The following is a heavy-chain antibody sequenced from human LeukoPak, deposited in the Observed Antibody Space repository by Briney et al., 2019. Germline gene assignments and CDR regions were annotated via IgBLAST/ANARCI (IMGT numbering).Heavy chain of an antibody. Sequence: PGGSLRLSCAAPGFTFNIFGMHWVRQVPGNGLEWVAVLWSDGNTAHYADSVKGRFTISRDSSENTLYLQMNSLRSEDTAVYYCVEESAADATFHFDSWGQGTLVTVSS. CDR2: LWSDGNTA. CDR3: VEESAADATFHFDS. J-gene: IGHJ4*02. V-gene: IGHV3-33*06. D-gene: IGHD6-13*01. CDR1: GFTFNIFG.